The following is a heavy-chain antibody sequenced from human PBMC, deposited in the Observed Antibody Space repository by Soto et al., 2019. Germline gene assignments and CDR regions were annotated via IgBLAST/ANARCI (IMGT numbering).Heavy chain of an antibody. V-gene: IGHV5-51*01. D-gene: IGHD3-22*01. J-gene: IGHJ4*02. CDR3: ARLPYYYDSSGYSNFDY. CDR2: IYPGGSDT. Sequence: PGESLKISCKGSGYIFTSYWICCFLQMPVKVLEWMGIIYPGGSDTRYSPSFQGQVTISADKSISTAYLQWSSLKASDTAMYYCARLPYYYDSSGYSNFDYWGQGTLVTVSS. CDR1: GYIFTSYW.